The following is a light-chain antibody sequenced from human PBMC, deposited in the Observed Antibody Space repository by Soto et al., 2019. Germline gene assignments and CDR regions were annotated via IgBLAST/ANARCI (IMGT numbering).Light chain of an antibody. CDR3: CSYGGSSTYVV. Sequence: QSALTQPASVSGSPGQSITISCTGTTSNVGSYNLVSWYQLHPGKAPKLIIYEGNKRPSGVSDRFSGSKSGNTAFLTISGLQAEDEADYCCCSYGGSSTYVVFGGGTKLTVL. V-gene: IGLV2-23*01. CDR1: TSNVGSYNL. J-gene: IGLJ2*01. CDR2: EGN.